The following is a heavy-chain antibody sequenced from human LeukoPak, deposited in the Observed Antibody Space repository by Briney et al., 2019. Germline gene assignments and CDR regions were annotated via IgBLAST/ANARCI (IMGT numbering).Heavy chain of an antibody. CDR3: AGHRSGSNYDAFHI. V-gene: IGHV3-66*04. CDR2: IYSGGNT. Sequence: GGSLRLSCVASGVTLSNYAMSWARQAPGKGLECVSVIYSGGNTFYADSVKGRFTISRDNSESTLYLQMNSLRADDTAMYFCAGHRSGSNYDAFHIWGQGTMVTVS. CDR1: GVTLSNYA. D-gene: IGHD1-26*01. J-gene: IGHJ3*02.